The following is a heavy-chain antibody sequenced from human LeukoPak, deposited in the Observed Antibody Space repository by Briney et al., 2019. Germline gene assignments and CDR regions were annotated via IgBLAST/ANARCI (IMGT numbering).Heavy chain of an antibody. Sequence: GSLRLSCAASGFTFSDYYMNWIRQAPGKGLEWIGYIFYSGGANYNPSLKSRVTISVDTSKNQFSLKLTSVTAADTAVYYCARVYYSNSYDYWYFDLWGRGTLVTVSS. V-gene: IGHV4-59*01. CDR2: IFYSGGA. CDR1: GFTFSDYY. D-gene: IGHD6-13*01. J-gene: IGHJ2*01. CDR3: ARVYYSNSYDYWYFDL.